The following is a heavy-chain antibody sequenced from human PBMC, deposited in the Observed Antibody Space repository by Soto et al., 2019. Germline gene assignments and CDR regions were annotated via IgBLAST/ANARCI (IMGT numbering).Heavy chain of an antibody. Sequence: ASVKVSCKASGYTFTSFDINWVRQAPGQGLEWMGWMNPNSGNTGYAQKFQGRVTMTRNTSISTAYMELSSLRSEDTAVYYCARAGLTHYYYYYYMDVWGKGTTVTVSS. V-gene: IGHV1-8*01. CDR1: GYTFTSFD. D-gene: IGHD2-21*01. CDR2: MNPNSGNT. J-gene: IGHJ6*03. CDR3: ARAGLTHYYYYYYMDV.